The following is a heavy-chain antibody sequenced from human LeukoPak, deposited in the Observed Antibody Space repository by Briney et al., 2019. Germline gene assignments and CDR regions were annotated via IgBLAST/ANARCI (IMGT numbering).Heavy chain of an antibody. CDR3: ARVTNPRYYYDSSGYYLDY. CDR1: GGSISSYY. CDR2: IYYSGST. Sequence: PSGTLSLTCTVSGGSISSYYWSWIRQPPGKGLEWIGYIYYSGSTNYNPSLKSRVTISVDTSKNQFSLKLSSVTAADTAVYYCARVTNPRYYYDSSGYYLDYWGQGTLVTVSS. V-gene: IGHV4-59*01. D-gene: IGHD3-22*01. J-gene: IGHJ4*02.